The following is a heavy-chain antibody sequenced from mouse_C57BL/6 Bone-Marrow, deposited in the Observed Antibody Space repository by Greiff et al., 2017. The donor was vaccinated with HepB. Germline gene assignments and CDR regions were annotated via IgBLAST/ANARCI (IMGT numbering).Heavy chain of an antibody. CDR3: ARHAKGPSTVVDY. D-gene: IGHD1-1*01. CDR2: IWSDGST. J-gene: IGHJ4*01. V-gene: IGHV2-6-1*01. CDR1: GFSLTSYG. Sequence: VQVVESGPGLVAPSQSLSITCTVSGFSLTSYGVHWVRQPPGKGLEWLVVIWSDGSTTYNSALKSRLSISKDNSKSQVFLKMNSLQTEDTAMYYCARHAKGPSTVVDYWGQGTSVTVSS.